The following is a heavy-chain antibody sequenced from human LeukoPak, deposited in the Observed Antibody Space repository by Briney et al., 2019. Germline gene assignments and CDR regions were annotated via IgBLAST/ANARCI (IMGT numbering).Heavy chain of an antibody. CDR2: ISNSGSSI. J-gene: IGHJ4*02. Sequence: GGSLRLSCGAPGITFSDYYMSWIRQAPGKGLEWISYISNSGSSIYYADSVKGRFTVSRDNAKNSLYLQMNSLRAEDTAVYYCANVGVIPGPPVRQGYWGQGTLVTVSS. CDR1: GITFSDYY. CDR3: ANVGVIPGPPVRQGY. D-gene: IGHD2-21*01. V-gene: IGHV3-11*01.